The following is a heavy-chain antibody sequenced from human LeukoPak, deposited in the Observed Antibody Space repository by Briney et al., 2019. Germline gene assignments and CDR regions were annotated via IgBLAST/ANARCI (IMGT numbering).Heavy chain of an antibody. V-gene: IGHV3-74*01. CDR3: ARELDKLGVNAFDI. CDR1: GFTFSNYW. D-gene: IGHD3-22*01. CDR2: INSDGSNT. Sequence: GGSLRLSCAASGFTFSNYWMHWVRQAPGKGLVWVSRINSDGSNTNYADSVKGRFTISRDNAKNALYLQMNSLRAEDTAVYYCARELDKLGVNAFDIWGQGTMVTVSS. J-gene: IGHJ3*02.